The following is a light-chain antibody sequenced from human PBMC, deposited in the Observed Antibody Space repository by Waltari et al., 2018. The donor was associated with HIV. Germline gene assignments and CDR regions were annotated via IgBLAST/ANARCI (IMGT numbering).Light chain of an antibody. V-gene: IGKV4-1*01. CDR2: WAY. J-gene: IGKJ2*01. Sequence: DVVVTQSPDSLAVSLGERATLHCKSNQSLLYISNNQNYLAWYQQKAGQRPKLLIYWAYIRESGVPDRFSGSGSETDFTLTISSLQAEDVAVYYCQQYSDVPYTIGQGTKLEIK. CDR3: QQYSDVPYT. CDR1: QSLLYISNNQNY.